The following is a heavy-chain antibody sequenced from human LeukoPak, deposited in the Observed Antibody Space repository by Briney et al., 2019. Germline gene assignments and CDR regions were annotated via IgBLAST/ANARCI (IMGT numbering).Heavy chain of an antibody. J-gene: IGHJ5*02. V-gene: IGHV4-34*01. D-gene: IGHD1-26*01. Sequence: SETLSPTCAVYGGSFSGYYWSWIRQPPGKGLEWIGEINHSGSTNYNPSLKSRVTISVDTSKNQFSLKLSSVTAADTAVYYCARHRRRSGGYPTWGQGTLVTVSS. CDR1: GGSFSGYY. CDR2: INHSGST. CDR3: ARHRRRSGGYPT.